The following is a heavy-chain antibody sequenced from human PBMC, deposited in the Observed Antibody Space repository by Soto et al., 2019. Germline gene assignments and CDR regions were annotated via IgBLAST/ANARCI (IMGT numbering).Heavy chain of an antibody. D-gene: IGHD1-1*01. CDR3: VIVKWNAYFGMYV. Sequence: QVPLVESGGGVVQPGRSLRLSCATSGFIFSNYGMHWVRQAPGKGLGGVAVIWYDASKEYYVASVKGRFTSSKDNCKNELFLQMDGVRAEDRPMYYCVIVKWNAYFGMYVWGQGTTGTVFS. CDR1: GFIFSNYG. CDR2: IWYDASKE. V-gene: IGHV3-33*01. J-gene: IGHJ6*02.